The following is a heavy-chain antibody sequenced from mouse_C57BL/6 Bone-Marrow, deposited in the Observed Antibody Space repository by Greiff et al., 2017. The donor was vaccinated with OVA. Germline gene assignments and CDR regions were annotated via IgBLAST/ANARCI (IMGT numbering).Heavy chain of an antibody. CDR2: IDPSDSDT. J-gene: IGHJ4*01. Sequence: VQLQQSGAELVMPGASVNLSCKASGYTFTSYWMNWVKQRPGQGLEWIGEIDPSDSDTNYNQKFKGKSTLTVDKSSSTAYMQLSSLTSEDSAVSYGARGAIRRVGYYAMDDWGQGTSVTVAS. CDR1: GYTFTSYW. CDR3: ARGAIRRVGYYAMDD. V-gene: IGHV1-69*01. D-gene: IGHD2-12*01.